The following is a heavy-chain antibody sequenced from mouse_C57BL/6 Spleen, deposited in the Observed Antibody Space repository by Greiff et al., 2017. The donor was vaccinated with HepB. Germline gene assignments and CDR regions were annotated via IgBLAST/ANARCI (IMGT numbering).Heavy chain of an antibody. D-gene: IGHD1-1*01. CDR1: GYTFTSYW. CDR3: ARGVGGSSYDWYFDV. V-gene: IGHV1-52*01. CDR2: IDPSDSET. Sequence: QVQLQQPGAELVRPGSSVKLSCKASGYTFTSYWMHWVKQRPMQGLEWIGNIDPSDSETHYNQKFKDKATLTVDKSSSTAYMQLSSLTSEDSAVYYCARGVGGSSYDWYFDVWGTGTTVTVSS. J-gene: IGHJ1*03.